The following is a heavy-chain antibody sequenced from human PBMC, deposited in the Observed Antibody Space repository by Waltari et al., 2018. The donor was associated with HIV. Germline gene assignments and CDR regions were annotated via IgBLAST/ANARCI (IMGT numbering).Heavy chain of an antibody. J-gene: IGHJ2*01. D-gene: IGHD6-13*01. CDR2: IYYSGST. V-gene: IGHV4-31*03. CDR3: ARDFWYSSSHWYFDL. CDR1: GGSISSGGYY. Sequence: QVQLQESGPGLVKPSQTLSLTCTVSGGSISSGGYYWSWIRQHPGKGLKWIGYIYYSGSTYHNPSLESRVTISVDTSKNQFSLKLSSVTAADTAVYYCARDFWYSSSHWYFDLWGRGTLVTVSS.